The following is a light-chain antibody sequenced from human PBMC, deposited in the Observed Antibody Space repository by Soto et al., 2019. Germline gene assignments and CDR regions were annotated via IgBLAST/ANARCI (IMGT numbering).Light chain of an antibody. CDR3: QQYGSSPYT. Sequence: EIVLTQSPGTLSLCPGERGTLSCRASQSVSRRYLAWYQQKPGQAPRLLIYGASSRATAIPDRFTGSGSGTGFTLTISRLHPEDFAVNYCQQYGSSPYTFCQGTKLEIK. V-gene: IGKV3-20*01. CDR2: GAS. CDR1: QSVSRRY. J-gene: IGKJ2*01.